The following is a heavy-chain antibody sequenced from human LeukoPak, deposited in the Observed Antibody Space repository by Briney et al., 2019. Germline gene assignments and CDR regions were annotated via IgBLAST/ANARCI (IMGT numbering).Heavy chain of an antibody. CDR3: AKPWDNARPFDY. CDR2: ISYDGSNK. J-gene: IGHJ4*02. Sequence: GGSLRLSCAASGFTFSSYAMSWVRQAPGKGLEWVAVISYDGSNKYYADSVKGRFTISRDNSKNTLYLQMNSLRAEDTAVYYCAKPWDNARPFDYWGQGTLVTVSS. V-gene: IGHV3-30*18. CDR1: GFTFSSYA. D-gene: IGHD1/OR15-1a*01.